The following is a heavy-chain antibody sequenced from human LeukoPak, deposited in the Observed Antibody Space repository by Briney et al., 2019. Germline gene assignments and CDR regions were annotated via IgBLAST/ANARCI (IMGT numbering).Heavy chain of an antibody. CDR2: IYPGDSDT. CDR1: GYSFTSYW. CDR3: ARLVVGTTTLIRGHFDY. V-gene: IGHV5-51*01. Sequence: GESLKISCKGSGYSFTSYWIGWVCQMPGKGLEWMGIIYPGDSDTRYSPSFQGQVTISADKSISTAYLQWSSLKASDTAMYYCARLVVGTTTLIRGHFDYWGQGTLVTVSS. D-gene: IGHD2-21*01. J-gene: IGHJ4*02.